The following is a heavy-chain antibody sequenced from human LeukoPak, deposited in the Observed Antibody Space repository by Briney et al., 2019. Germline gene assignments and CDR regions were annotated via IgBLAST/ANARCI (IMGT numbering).Heavy chain of an antibody. CDR1: GFTFSTYW. Sequence: PGGSLRLSCEASGFTFSTYWMTWVRQAPGKGLEWVGNIKQDGSEKYYVDSVKGRYTISRDNSKNTLYLQMNSLRAEDTAVYYCARDQIYSYGTTAPLDSWGQGTLVTVSS. D-gene: IGHD5-18*01. CDR3: ARDQIYSYGTTAPLDS. J-gene: IGHJ4*02. CDR2: IKQDGSEK. V-gene: IGHV3-7*01.